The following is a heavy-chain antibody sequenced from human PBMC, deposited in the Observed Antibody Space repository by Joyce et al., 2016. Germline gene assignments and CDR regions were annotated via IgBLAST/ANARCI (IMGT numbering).Heavy chain of an antibody. V-gene: IGHV3-23*01. CDR2: LNNRGDVR. Sequence: EVHLLESGGGLVQPGGSLRLSCVASGFPFSSYAMAWVRQAPGKGLEWVSGLNNRGDVRHQADAVRGRFTISRDNMRSTLYLQMDRLRADDTAIYYCVKYTVTEAMGDSWGQGTLVTVSS. D-gene: IGHD4-11*01. CDR3: VKYTVTEAMGDS. J-gene: IGHJ4*02. CDR1: GFPFSSYA.